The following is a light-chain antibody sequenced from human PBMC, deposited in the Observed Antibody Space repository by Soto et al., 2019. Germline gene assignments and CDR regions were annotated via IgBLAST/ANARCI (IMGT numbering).Light chain of an antibody. Sequence: EIVLTQSPGTLSLSPGERATLSCRASQSVSSNFLAWYQQKPGQAPRLLIYGASSRATGIPDRFSGSGSGTDVTLTISRLETEDFAVYYCQQYGSSPPWTFGQGTKVEIK. CDR2: GAS. V-gene: IGKV3-20*01. CDR1: QSVSSNF. J-gene: IGKJ1*01. CDR3: QQYGSSPPWT.